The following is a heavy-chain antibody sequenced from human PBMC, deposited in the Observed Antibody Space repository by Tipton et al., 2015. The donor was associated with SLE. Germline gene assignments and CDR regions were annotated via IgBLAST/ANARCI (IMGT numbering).Heavy chain of an antibody. CDR3: ALRGHDAFDI. CDR2: IYTSGST. Sequence: TLSLTCSVSGGSISSTGYSWSWIRQPAGKGLEWIGRIYTSGSTNYNPSLKSRVTISVDMSKNQFSLKLSSVTAADTAVYCCALRGHDAFDIWGQGTMVTVSS. CDR1: GGSISSTGYS. J-gene: IGHJ3*02. V-gene: IGHV4-61*02. D-gene: IGHD3-16*01.